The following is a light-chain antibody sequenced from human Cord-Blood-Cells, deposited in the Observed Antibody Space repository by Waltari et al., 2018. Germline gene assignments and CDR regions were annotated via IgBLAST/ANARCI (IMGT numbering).Light chain of an antibody. CDR1: SSNIGSNY. CDR3: AAWDDSLSGYV. CDR2: RNN. V-gene: IGLV1-47*01. Sequence: QSVLTQPPSASGTPGQRVTISCSGSSSNIGSNYVYWYQQLPGTAPKRLIYRNNQRPTGVPDRFSGSKSGTSASLAISGLRSEDEADYYCAAWDDSLSGYVLGTGTKVTVL. J-gene: IGLJ1*01.